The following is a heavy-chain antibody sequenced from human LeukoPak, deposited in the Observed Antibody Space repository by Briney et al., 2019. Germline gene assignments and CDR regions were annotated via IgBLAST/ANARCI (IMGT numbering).Heavy chain of an antibody. V-gene: IGHV3-30*02. CDR2: IRYDGSNK. Sequence: GSLRLSCAASGFTFSSYGMHWVRQAPGKGLEWVAFIRYDGSNKYYADSVKGRFTISRDNAKNTLYLQMNSLRAEDTAVYYCARDSWSSTSSDPWGQGTLVTVSS. J-gene: IGHJ5*02. CDR1: GFTFSSYG. CDR3: ARDSWSSTSSDP. D-gene: IGHD2-2*01.